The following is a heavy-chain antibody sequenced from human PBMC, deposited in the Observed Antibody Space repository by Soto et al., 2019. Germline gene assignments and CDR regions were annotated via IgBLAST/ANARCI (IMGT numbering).Heavy chain of an antibody. Sequence: SETLSLTCTVSCGAIICGSYYLVGNRQPPGKGLEWIGSIYYSGSTYYNPSLKSRVTMSVDTSKNQFSLKLSSVTAADTAVYYCACIFSGGYGYGFYYYGMDVWGQGTTVS. D-gene: IGHD5-18*01. V-gene: IGHV4-39*01. CDR2: IYYSGST. CDR1: CGAIICGSYY. J-gene: IGHJ6*02. CDR3: ACIFSGGYGYGFYYYGMDV.